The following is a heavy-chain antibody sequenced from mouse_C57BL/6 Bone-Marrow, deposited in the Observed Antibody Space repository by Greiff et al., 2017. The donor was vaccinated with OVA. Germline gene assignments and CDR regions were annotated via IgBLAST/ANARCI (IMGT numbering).Heavy chain of an antibody. CDR2: ISSGGYYI. D-gene: IGHD2-1*01. Sequence: EVKLMESGEGLVKPGGSLKLSCAASGFTFSSYAMSWVRQTPEKRLEWVAYISSGGYYIYYADTVKGRFTISRDNARNTLYLQMSGLKSEDTAMYYCTRLLDAMDYWGQGTSVTVSS. CDR1: GFTFSSYA. V-gene: IGHV5-9-1*02. J-gene: IGHJ4*01. CDR3: TRLLDAMDY.